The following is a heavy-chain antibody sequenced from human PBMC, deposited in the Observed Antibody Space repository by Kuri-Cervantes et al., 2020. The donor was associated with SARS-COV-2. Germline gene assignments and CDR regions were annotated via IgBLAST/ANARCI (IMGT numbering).Heavy chain of an antibody. J-gene: IGHJ4*02. V-gene: IGHV3-21*01. Sequence: GESLKISCAASGFTFSGYSMNWVRQAPGKGLEWVASIDYSSYYIYHADSVKGRLTISRDNAKTTVYLHMNSLKVEDTAVYYCAREVVRELGEAFDDWGQGALVTVSS. CDR1: GFTFSGYS. CDR2: IDYSSYYI. D-gene: IGHD3-10*01. CDR3: AREVVRELGEAFDD.